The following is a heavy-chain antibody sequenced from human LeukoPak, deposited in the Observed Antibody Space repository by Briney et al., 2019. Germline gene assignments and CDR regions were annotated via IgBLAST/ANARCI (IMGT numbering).Heavy chain of an antibody. J-gene: IGHJ4*02. CDR1: GYTFTSYY. V-gene: IGHV1-46*01. CDR2: INPSGGST. Sequence: ASVKVSCKASGYTFTSYYMHWVRQAPGQGLEWMGIINPSGGSTSYAQKFQGRVTMTRDTSTSAVYMELSSLRSEDTAVYYCARSHQHDSSGYYYASLLGYWGQGTLVTVSS. D-gene: IGHD3-22*01. CDR3: ARSHQHDSSGYYYASLLGY.